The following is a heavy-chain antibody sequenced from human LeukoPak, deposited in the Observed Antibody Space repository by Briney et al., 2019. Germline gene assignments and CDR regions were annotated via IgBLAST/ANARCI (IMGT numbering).Heavy chain of an antibody. J-gene: IGHJ4*02. D-gene: IGHD6-19*01. CDR2: INPNSGGT. CDR1: GYTFTGYY. CDR3: ARYMSSGWYVGVLPDY. V-gene: IGHV1-2*04. Sequence: ASVKVSCKASGYTFTGYYMHWVRQAPGQGLEWMGWINPNSGGTNYAQKFQGWVTMTRDTSISTAYMELSRLRSDDTAVYYCARYMSSGWYVGVLPDYWGQGTLVTVSS.